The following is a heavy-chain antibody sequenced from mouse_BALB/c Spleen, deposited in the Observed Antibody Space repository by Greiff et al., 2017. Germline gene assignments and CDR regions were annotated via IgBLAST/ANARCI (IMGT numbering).Heavy chain of an antibody. CDR1: GVSLTSYG. J-gene: IGHJ4*01. Sequence: VQLVESGPGLVAPSQSLSITCTVSGVSLTSYGVHWVRQPPGKGLEWLGVIWAGGSTNYNSALMSRLSISKDNSKSQVFLKMNSLQTDDTAMYYCARDSLLRPHAMDYWGQGTSVTVSS. CDR3: ARDSLLRPHAMDY. CDR2: IWAGGST. D-gene: IGHD1-2*01. V-gene: IGHV2-9*02.